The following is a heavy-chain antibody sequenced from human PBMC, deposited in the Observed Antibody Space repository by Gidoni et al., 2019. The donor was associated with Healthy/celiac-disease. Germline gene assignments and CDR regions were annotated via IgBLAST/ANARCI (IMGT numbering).Heavy chain of an antibody. D-gene: IGHD3-22*01. CDR1: GFPFSTYG. Sequence: QVQLVESGGGVVQPGRSLRLSCAAPGFPFSTYGMPWVRPAPGKGLEWVAVISYDGSNKYYADSVKGRFTISRDNSKNTLYLQMNSLRAEDTAVYYCARDPQYYDSSGYTNDAFDIWGQGTMVTVSS. J-gene: IGHJ3*02. V-gene: IGHV3-30*03. CDR2: ISYDGSNK. CDR3: ARDPQYYDSSGYTNDAFDI.